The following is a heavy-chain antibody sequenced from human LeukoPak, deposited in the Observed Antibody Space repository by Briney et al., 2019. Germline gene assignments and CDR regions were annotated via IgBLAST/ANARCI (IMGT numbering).Heavy chain of an antibody. CDR2: IIPIFGTA. V-gene: IGHV1-69*01. J-gene: IGHJ4*02. CDR3: ARSRWYYDSSGPKGGYFDY. D-gene: IGHD3-22*01. Sequence: GGSLRLSCAASGFTFSSYAISWVRQAPGQGLEWMGGIIPIFGTANYAQKFQGRVTITADESTSTAYMELSSLRSEDTAVYYCARSRWYYDSSGPKGGYFDYWGQGTLVTVSS. CDR1: GFTFSSYA.